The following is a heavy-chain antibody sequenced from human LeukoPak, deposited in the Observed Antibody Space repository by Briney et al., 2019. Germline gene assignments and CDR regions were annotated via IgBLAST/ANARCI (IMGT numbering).Heavy chain of an antibody. V-gene: IGHV3-30*18. CDR1: GFTFSSYG. D-gene: IGHD5-18*01. Sequence: PGGSLRLSCAASGFTFSSYGMHWVRQAPGKGLEWVAVISYDGSNKYYADSVKGRFTISRDNSKNTLYLQMNSLRAEDTAVYYCAKETRGYSYGYPWGYYYYGMDVWGQGTTVTVSS. CDR3: AKETRGYSYGYPWGYYYYGMDV. CDR2: ISYDGSNK. J-gene: IGHJ6*02.